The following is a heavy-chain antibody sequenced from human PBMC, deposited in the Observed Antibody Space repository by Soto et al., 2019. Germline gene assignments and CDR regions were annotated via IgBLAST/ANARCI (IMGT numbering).Heavy chain of an antibody. Sequence: QVQLVQSGAEVKKPGSSVKVSCKASGGTFSRYTISWVRQAPGQGLEWMGRIIPILGIANYAQKFQGRVTITADKSASTAYMELSSLRSEDTAVYYCASHYGSYYYGRDVWGKGTTATVS. CDR3: ASHYGSYYYGRDV. CDR2: IIPILGIA. D-gene: IGHD4-17*01. CDR1: GGTFSRYT. J-gene: IGHJ6*04. V-gene: IGHV1-69*02.